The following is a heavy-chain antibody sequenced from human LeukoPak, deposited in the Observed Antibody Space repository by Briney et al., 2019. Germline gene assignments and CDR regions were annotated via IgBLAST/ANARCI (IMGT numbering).Heavy chain of an antibody. J-gene: IGHJ4*02. D-gene: IGHD3-9*01. V-gene: IGHV4-59*08. CDR1: GGSISSYY. CDR3: ARLTGYQYYFDY. Sequence: PSETLSLTCTVSGGSISSYYWSWIRQPPGKGLEWIGYIYYSGSTNYNASLKSRVTISVDTSKNQFSLKLSSVTAADTAVYYCARLTGYQYYFDYWGQGTLVTVSS. CDR2: IYYSGST.